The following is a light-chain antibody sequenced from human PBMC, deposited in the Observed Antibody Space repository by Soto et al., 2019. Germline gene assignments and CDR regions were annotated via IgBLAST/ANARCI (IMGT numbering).Light chain of an antibody. CDR1: QSVTGSY. Sequence: EIVLTQSPGTLSLSPGERATLSCRASQSVTGSYVAWYQQRSGQAPRLLIYGASSRATGIPDRFSGSGYGTDFTLTISRLGPEDSALYYCQQYNSSFGQGTKVEIK. J-gene: IGKJ1*01. V-gene: IGKV3-20*01. CDR2: GAS. CDR3: QQYNSS.